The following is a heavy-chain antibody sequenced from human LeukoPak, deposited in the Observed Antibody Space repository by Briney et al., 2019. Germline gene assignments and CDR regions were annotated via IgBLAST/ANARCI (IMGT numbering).Heavy chain of an antibody. Sequence: ASVKVSCKASGYTFTSYYMQWVRQAPGQGLEWMGIINPSGGSTSYAQKFQGRVTMTRDTSTSTVYMELSSLRSKDTAVYYSARDKVRGVIIKAGWFDPWGQGTLVTVSS. D-gene: IGHD3-10*01. CDR2: INPSGGST. CDR3: ARDKVRGVIIKAGWFDP. J-gene: IGHJ5*02. V-gene: IGHV1-46*01. CDR1: GYTFTSYY.